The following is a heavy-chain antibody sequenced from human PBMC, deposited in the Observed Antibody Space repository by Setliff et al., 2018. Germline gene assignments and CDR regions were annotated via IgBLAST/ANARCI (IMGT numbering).Heavy chain of an antibody. CDR2: IRQDGSEK. V-gene: IGHV3-7*01. D-gene: IGHD1-1*01. Sequence: GSLRLSCAASGFTFSSYCMSWVRQAPGKGLEWVANIRQDGSEKYYVDSAKGRFTISRDNARNTVYLQMNSLRAEDTAVYYCARDREGDGNYYMDVWGKGTTVTVSS. J-gene: IGHJ6*03. CDR3: ARDREGDGNYYMDV. CDR1: GFTFSSYC.